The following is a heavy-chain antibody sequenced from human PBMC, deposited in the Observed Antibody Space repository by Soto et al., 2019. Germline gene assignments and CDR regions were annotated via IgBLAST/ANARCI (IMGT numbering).Heavy chain of an antibody. CDR3: AKDGVVVVAATLYYYYGMYV. D-gene: IGHD2-15*01. CDR2: ISYDGRNK. V-gene: IGHV3-30*18. J-gene: IGHJ6*02. CDR1: GFTFSSYG. Sequence: PGGSLRLSCAASGFTFSSYGMHWVRQAPGKGLEWVAVISYDGRNKYYADSVKGRFTISRDNSKNPLYLQMNSLRAEDTAVYYCAKDGVVVVAATLYYYYGMYVWGQGTTVTVSS.